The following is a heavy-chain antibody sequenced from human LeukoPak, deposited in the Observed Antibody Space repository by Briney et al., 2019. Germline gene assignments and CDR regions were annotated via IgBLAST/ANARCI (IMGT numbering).Heavy chain of an antibody. D-gene: IGHD2-15*01. CDR3: ARDRKDGNFFDY. CDR2: IYSGGST. V-gene: IGHV3-53*01. J-gene: IGHJ4*02. Sequence: PRGSLRLSCAASGFTVSSNYMSWVRQAPGKGLEWVSIIYSGGSTYYADSVKGRFTISRDNSKNTLYLQMNSLRAEDTAVYYCARDRKDGNFFDYWGQGTLVTVCS. CDR1: GFTVSSNY.